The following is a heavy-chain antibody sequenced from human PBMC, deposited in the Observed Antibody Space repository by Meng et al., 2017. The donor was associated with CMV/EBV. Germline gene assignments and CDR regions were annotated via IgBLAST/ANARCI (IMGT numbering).Heavy chain of an antibody. Sequence: SVKVSCKASGVTFSSCTLSWVRQAPGQGLEWMGGITPIFGVAQYAQNFQGRVTITADEYTNTAYMDVSSLRSEDTAVYYCATDATTSRFRVDYWGQGTLVTVSS. CDR1: GVTFSSCT. J-gene: IGHJ4*02. D-gene: IGHD2-2*01. CDR3: ATDATTSRFRVDY. CDR2: ITPIFGVA. V-gene: IGHV1-69*13.